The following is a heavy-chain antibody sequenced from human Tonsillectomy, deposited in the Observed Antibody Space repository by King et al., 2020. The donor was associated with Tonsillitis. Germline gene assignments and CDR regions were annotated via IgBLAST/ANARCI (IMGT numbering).Heavy chain of an antibody. CDR3: ANEIDHFAVYDASGTDV. J-gene: IGHJ6*02. CDR2: ISYDGSNK. CDR1: GFTFSSYG. Sequence: QLVQSGGGVVQPGRSLRLSCAASGFTFSSYGMHWVRQAPGKGLEWVAVISYDGSNKYYADSVKGRFTISRDNSKNTLYLQMNSLRAEDTAVYYCANEIDHFAVYDASGTDVWGQGPTVTVSS. D-gene: IGHD5/OR15-5a*01. V-gene: IGHV3-30*18.